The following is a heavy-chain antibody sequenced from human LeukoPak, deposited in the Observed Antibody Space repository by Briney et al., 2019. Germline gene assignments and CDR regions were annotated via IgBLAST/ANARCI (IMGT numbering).Heavy chain of an antibody. CDR1: GGSITTYY. CDR3: ARAQLNLLVDFGMDV. J-gene: IGHJ6*02. Sequence: SETLSLTCTVSGGSITTYYWTWIRQPPGKGLEWIGYINYSGSTNYNPSLKSRVTISVDTSKNQFSLKLSSVTAADTAVYYCARAQLNLLVDFGMDVWGQGTTATVSS. CDR2: INYSGST. V-gene: IGHV4-59*01. D-gene: IGHD1-1*01.